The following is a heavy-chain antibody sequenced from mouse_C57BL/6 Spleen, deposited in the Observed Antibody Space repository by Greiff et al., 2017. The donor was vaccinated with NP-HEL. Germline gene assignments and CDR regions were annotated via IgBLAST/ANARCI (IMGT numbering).Heavy chain of an antibody. Sequence: EVQLQQSGAELVKPGASVKLSCTASGFNIKDYYMHWVKQRTEQGLEWIGRIDPEDGETKYAPKFQGKATITADTSSNTAYLQLSSLTSEDTAVYYCAPSSYRGAYWGQGTLVTVSA. CDR3: APSSYRGAY. D-gene: IGHD1-1*01. V-gene: IGHV14-2*01. CDR1: GFNIKDYY. J-gene: IGHJ3*01. CDR2: IDPEDGET.